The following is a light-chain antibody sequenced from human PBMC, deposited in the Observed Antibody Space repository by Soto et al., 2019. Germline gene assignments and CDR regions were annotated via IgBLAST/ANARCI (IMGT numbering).Light chain of an antibody. Sequence: DIQMTQSPSSVSASVGDRVTITCRASQGIYIWLAWYQQKPGKAPKLLIYAASTLQTGVSSRFSGSGSGTAFTLTISNLQPDDFATYYCQQADSFPLTFGGGTNIEIK. J-gene: IGKJ4*01. CDR2: AAS. CDR1: QGIYIW. V-gene: IGKV1-12*01. CDR3: QQADSFPLT.